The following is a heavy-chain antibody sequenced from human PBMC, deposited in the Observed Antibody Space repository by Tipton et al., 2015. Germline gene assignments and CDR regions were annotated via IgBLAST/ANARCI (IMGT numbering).Heavy chain of an antibody. CDR1: GDSISSSSW. J-gene: IGHJ5*02. Sequence: TLSLTCTVSGDSISSSSWWTWVRQSPGKGLEWIGRIYTSGSTNYKPSLRSRVTMSVDTSKNLFSLKLSSVTAADTAVYYCARGSVGATRWFDPWGQGTLVTVSS. CDR2: IYTSGST. CDR3: ARGSVGATRWFDP. D-gene: IGHD1-26*01. V-gene: IGHV4-4*02.